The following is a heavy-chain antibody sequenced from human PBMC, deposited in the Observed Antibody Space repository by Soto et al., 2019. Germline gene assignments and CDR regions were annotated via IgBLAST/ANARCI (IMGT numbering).Heavy chain of an antibody. Sequence: GASVKVSCKASGYTFTGYYMHWVRQAPGQGLEWMGWINPNSGGTNYAQKFQGRVTMTRDTSISTAYMELSRLRSDDTAVYYCARLRIATNNYKWFDPWGQGTLVTVS. CDR1: GYTFTGYY. CDR2: INPNSGGT. CDR3: ARLRIATNNYKWFDP. V-gene: IGHV1-2*02. D-gene: IGHD2-21*01. J-gene: IGHJ5*02.